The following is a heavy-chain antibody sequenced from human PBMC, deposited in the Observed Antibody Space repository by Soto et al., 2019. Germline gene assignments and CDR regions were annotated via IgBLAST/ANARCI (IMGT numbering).Heavy chain of an antibody. J-gene: IGHJ1*01. CDR3: ARSTRGGSGWYGRDFQH. Sequence: PSETLSLTCAVYVVSLNGYHWSWIRQPPGKVLEWIGEISDSGSVNYNPSLKSRITISVDTSKNQFSLKMTSVTAVDTAVYYCARSTRGGSGWYGRDFQHWGQGTLVTVSS. CDR2: ISDSGSV. D-gene: IGHD6-19*01. V-gene: IGHV4-34*01. CDR1: VVSLNGYH.